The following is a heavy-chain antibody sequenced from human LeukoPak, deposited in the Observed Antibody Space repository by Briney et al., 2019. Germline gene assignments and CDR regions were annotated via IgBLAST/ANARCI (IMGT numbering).Heavy chain of an antibody. V-gene: IGHV4-34*01. CDR1: GGSFSDYY. J-gene: IGHJ6*03. CDR2: VDHRGSA. CDR3: ARGTGYYGLMRYYYYYYMDV. Sequence: SETLSLTCAVSGGSFSDYYWTWIRQTPGKGLEWIGEVDHRGSADYSPSLKSRVSISVDTSKNQFSLRLTSVTAADTAVYYCARGTGYYGLMRYYYYYYMDVWGKGTTVTVSS. D-gene: IGHD3/OR15-3a*01.